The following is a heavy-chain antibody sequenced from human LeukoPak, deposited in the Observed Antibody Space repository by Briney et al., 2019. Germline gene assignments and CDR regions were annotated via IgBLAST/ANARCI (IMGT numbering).Heavy chain of an antibody. Sequence: GASVKVSCKASGYTFTGYYMHWVRQAPGQGLEWMGWINPNSGGTNYAQKFQGRVTMTRDTSISTAYMELSRLRSDDTAVYYCAILGYCSSTSCYYFDYWGQGTLVTVSS. J-gene: IGHJ4*02. CDR3: AILGYCSSTSCYYFDY. V-gene: IGHV1-2*02. CDR2: INPNSGGT. CDR1: GYTFTGYY. D-gene: IGHD2-2*01.